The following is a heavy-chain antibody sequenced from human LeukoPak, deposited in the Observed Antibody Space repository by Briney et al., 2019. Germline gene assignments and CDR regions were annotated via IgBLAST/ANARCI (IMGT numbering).Heavy chain of an antibody. CDR2: ISGSGGST. J-gene: IGHJ4*02. V-gene: IGHV3-23*01. D-gene: IGHD2-15*01. CDR3: AKDCYWRCCSGGSSNFDY. Sequence: GGSLRLSCAASGFTFSSYAMSWVRQAPGKGLEWVSAISGSGGSTYYADSVKGRFTISRDNSKNTLYLQMNSLRAEDTAVYYCAKDCYWRCCSGGSSNFDYWGQGTLVTVSS. CDR1: GFTFSSYA.